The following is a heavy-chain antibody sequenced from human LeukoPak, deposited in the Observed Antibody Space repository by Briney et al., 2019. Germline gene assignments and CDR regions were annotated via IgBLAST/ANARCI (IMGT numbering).Heavy chain of an antibody. CDR2: MNPYSGDR. Sequence: GASVKVSCKTSGYTFTSYHINWVRQATGQGLELMGWMNPYSGDRGYAQNFQGRVSITSDASIGTAYMELSSLRSDDTAVYFCARTTSLTASGYDYWGQGTLVTVSS. CDR1: GYTFTSYH. CDR3: ARTTSLTASGYDY. J-gene: IGHJ4*02. D-gene: IGHD4-17*01. V-gene: IGHV1-8*03.